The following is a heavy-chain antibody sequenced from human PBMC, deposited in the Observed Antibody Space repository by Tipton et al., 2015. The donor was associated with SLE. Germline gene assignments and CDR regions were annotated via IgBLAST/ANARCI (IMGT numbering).Heavy chain of an antibody. CDR3: ARDYGDFDAFDI. CDR1: GGSISSYY. CDR2: IYYSGST. Sequence: TLSLTCTVSGGSISSYYWSWIRQPPGKGLEWIGYIYYSGSTNYNPSLKSRVTISVDTSKNQFSLKLSSVTAADTAVYYCARDYGDFDAFDIWGQGTMVTASS. D-gene: IGHD4-17*01. J-gene: IGHJ3*02. V-gene: IGHV4-59*01.